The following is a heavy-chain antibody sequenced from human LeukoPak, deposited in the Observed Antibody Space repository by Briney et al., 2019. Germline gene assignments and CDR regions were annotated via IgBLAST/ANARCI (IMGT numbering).Heavy chain of an antibody. D-gene: IGHD3-10*01. J-gene: IGHJ4*02. CDR3: ARGVAVRAFDY. V-gene: IGHV1-2*02. Sequence: ASVKVSCKASGYTFTAYYMHWVRQAPGQGLEWMAWINPTSGATNYAQKFQGGVTMTRDTSISTVYMELSRLRSDDTAMYYCARGVAVRAFDYWGQGTLVTVSS. CDR2: INPTSGAT. CDR1: GYTFTAYY.